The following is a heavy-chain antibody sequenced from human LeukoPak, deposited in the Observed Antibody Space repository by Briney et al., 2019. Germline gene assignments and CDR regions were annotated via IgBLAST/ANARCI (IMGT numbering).Heavy chain of an antibody. CDR3: AKDRRSRNDFD. V-gene: IGHV3-48*03. CDR2: ISSSGSTI. D-gene: IGHD1-1*01. J-gene: IGHJ4*02. Sequence: GGSLRLSCAASGFTFSSYEMNWVRQAPGKGLEWVSYISSSGSTIYYADSVKGRFTISRDNSKNTLYLQMNSLRAEDTAVYYCAKDRRSRNDFDWGQGTLVTVSS. CDR1: GFTFSSYE.